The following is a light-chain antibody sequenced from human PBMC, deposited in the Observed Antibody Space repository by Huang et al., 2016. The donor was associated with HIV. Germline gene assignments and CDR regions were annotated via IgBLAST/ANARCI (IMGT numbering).Light chain of an antibody. CDR2: GAS. CDR3: QQYAAYPWT. Sequence: DIQMTQSPSTLSASVRDRVTITCRASQNIGSWVAWYQQKPGTPPQVVIYGASSLESGVPARFSGSGSGTEFSLSINNLEPDDFAIYYCQQYAAYPWTFGQGTKVEIK. J-gene: IGKJ1*01. CDR1: QNIGSW. V-gene: IGKV1-5*03.